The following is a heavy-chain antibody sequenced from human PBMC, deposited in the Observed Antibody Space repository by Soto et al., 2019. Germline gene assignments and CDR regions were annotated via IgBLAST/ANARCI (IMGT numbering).Heavy chain of an antibody. CDR2: IGTAGDT. J-gene: IGHJ4*02. CDR3: ARGLTLGATMGLTQPFDY. V-gene: IGHV3-13*01. Sequence: GGSLRLSCAASGFTFSSYDMHWVRQATGKGLEWVSAIGTAGDTYYPGSVKGRFTISRENAKNSLYLQMNSLRAGDTAVSYCARGLTLGATMGLTQPFDYWGQGTLVPVSS. D-gene: IGHD1-26*01. CDR1: GFTFSSYD.